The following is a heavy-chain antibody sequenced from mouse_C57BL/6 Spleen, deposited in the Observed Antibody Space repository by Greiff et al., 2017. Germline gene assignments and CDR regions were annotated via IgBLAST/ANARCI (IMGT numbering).Heavy chain of an antibody. CDR2: IYPGDGDT. CDR3: ARYYDYDEGFAY. D-gene: IGHD2-4*01. CDR1: GYAFSSSW. J-gene: IGHJ3*01. Sequence: VQLQQSGPELVKPGASVKISCKASGYAFSSSWMNWVKQRPGKGLEWIGRIYPGDGDTNYNGKFKGKATLTADKSSSTAYMQLSSLTSEDSAVYFCARYYDYDEGFAYWGQGTLVTVSA. V-gene: IGHV1-82*01.